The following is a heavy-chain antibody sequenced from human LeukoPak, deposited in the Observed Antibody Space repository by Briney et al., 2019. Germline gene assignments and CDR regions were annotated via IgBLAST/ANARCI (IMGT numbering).Heavy chain of an antibody. Sequence: PGGSLRLSCAASGFTFSSYGMHWVRQAPGKGLEWVAVISYDGSNKYYADSVKGRFTISRDNSKNTLYLQMNGLRAEDTAVYYCANYGSGSIDINWFDPWGQGTLVTVSS. J-gene: IGHJ5*02. CDR1: GFTFSSYG. CDR2: ISYDGSNK. D-gene: IGHD3-10*01. V-gene: IGHV3-30*18. CDR3: ANYGSGSIDINWFDP.